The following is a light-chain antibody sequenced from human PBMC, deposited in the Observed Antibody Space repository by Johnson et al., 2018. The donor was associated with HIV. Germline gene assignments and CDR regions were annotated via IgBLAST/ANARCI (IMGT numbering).Light chain of an antibody. CDR1: NSNIGNNY. Sequence: QSVLTQPPSVSAAPGQKVTISCSGSNSNIGNNYVSWYQQVPGTAPKLLIYDNSKRPSGIPDRFSGSKSGTSATLGITGLQTGDEADYFCGTWDSLIATDVFGIGTKVTVL. CDR2: DNS. CDR3: GTWDSLIATDV. J-gene: IGLJ1*01. V-gene: IGLV1-51*01.